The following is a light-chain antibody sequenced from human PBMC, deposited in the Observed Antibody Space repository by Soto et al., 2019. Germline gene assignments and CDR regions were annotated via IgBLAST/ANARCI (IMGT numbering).Light chain of an antibody. J-gene: IGLJ3*02. CDR3: YSYTASDIWV. CDR2: AVS. V-gene: IGLV2-11*01. Sequence: QSALTQPRSVSGSPGQSVTISCTGTNSDVGRYNFVSWYQQLPGKAPKLLISAVSQRPSGVPDRFSGSKSGYTASLTISGLQADDEADYFCYSYTASDIWVFGGGTKVTVL. CDR1: NSDVGRYNF.